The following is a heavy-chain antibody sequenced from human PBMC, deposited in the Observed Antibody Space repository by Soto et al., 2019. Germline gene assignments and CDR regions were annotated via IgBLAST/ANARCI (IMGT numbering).Heavy chain of an antibody. Sequence: QMQLQESGPGLVKPSETLSLTCTVSGGAVSSGSYYWSWIRQPPGKGLEWIGYIYYSGSTNYNPALKSRVTISVDTSKNQFSLKLSSVTAADTAVYYCARDEDKYYFDYWGQGTLVTVSS. V-gene: IGHV4-61*01. CDR1: GGAVSSGSYY. CDR2: IYYSGST. CDR3: ARDEDKYYFDY. J-gene: IGHJ4*02.